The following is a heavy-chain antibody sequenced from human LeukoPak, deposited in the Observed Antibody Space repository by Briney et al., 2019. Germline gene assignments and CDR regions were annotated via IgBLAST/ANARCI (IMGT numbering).Heavy chain of an antibody. J-gene: IGHJ4*02. V-gene: IGHV1-69*01. D-gene: IGHD6-13*01. CDR1: GGTFSSYA. CDR2: IIPIFGTA. Sequence: SVKVSCKASGGTFSSYAISWVRQAPGQGLEWMGGIIPIFGTANYAQKFQGRVTITADESTSTAYMELSSLRSEDTAVYYCARTLYIAAAPGGFDYWGQGTLVAVSS. CDR3: ARTLYIAAAPGGFDY.